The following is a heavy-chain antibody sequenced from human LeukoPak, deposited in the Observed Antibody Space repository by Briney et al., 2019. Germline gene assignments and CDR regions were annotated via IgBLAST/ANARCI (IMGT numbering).Heavy chain of an antibody. Sequence: ASVKVSCKASGYTFTSYYMHWVRQAPGQGLEWMGRIIPILGIANYAQKFQGRVTITADKSTSTAYMELSSLRSEDTAVYYCAGTDITIFGVVTEASYYYYGMDVWGQGTTVTVSS. CDR1: GYTFTSYY. CDR2: IIPILGIA. V-gene: IGHV1-69*02. D-gene: IGHD3-3*01. J-gene: IGHJ6*02. CDR3: AGTDITIFGVVTEASYYYYGMDV.